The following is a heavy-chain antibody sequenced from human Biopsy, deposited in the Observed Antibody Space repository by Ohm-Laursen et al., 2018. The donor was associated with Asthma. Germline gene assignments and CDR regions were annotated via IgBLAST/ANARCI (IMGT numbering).Heavy chain of an antibody. Sequence: SLRLSCTASGFTFSSYSMNWVRQVPGKGLEWVSYISSSSSTIYYADSVKGRFTISRDNAKNSLYLQMNSLRDEDTAVYYCAGQSSGPDFWSGYYYFDYWGQGTLVTVSS. D-gene: IGHD3-3*01. V-gene: IGHV3-48*02. CDR1: GFTFSSYS. J-gene: IGHJ4*02. CDR3: AGQSSGPDFWSGYYYFDY. CDR2: ISSSSSTI.